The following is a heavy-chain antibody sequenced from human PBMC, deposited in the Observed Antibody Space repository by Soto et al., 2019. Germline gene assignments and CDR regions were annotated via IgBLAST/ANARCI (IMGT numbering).Heavy chain of an antibody. CDR3: ARGRVVVVAATPENYYYGMDV. V-gene: IGHV1-69*06. Sequence: GASVKVSCKASGGTFSSYAISWVRQAPGQGLEWMGGIIPIFGTANYAQKFQGRVTITADKSTSAAYMELSSLRSEDTAVYYCARGRVVVVAATPENYYYGMDVWGQGTTVTVSS. J-gene: IGHJ6*02. CDR2: IIPIFGTA. CDR1: GGTFSSYA. D-gene: IGHD2-15*01.